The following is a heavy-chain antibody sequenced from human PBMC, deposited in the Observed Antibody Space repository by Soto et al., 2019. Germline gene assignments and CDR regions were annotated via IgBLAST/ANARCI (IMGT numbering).Heavy chain of an antibody. D-gene: IGHD3-10*01. CDR3: AKYFGDGSGSYSPYYYYYYMDV. CDR1: GFTFDDYA. J-gene: IGHJ6*03. V-gene: IGHV3-9*01. Sequence: GGSLRLSCAASGFTFDDYAMHWVRQAPGKGLEWVSGISWNSGSIGYADSVKGRFTISRDNAKNSLYLQMNSLRAEDTALYYCAKYFGDGSGSYSPYYYYYYMDVWGKGTTVTVLL. CDR2: ISWNSGSI.